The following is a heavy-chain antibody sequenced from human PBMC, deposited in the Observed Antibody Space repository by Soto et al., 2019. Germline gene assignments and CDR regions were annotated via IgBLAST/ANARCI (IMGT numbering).Heavy chain of an antibody. J-gene: IGHJ4*02. CDR1: GGSISSSSYY. CDR3: ASVHYDILTGYYLPLDY. CDR2: ISYSGIT. D-gene: IGHD3-9*01. V-gene: IGHV4-39*07. Sequence: SETLSLTCTVSGGSISSSSYYWGWIRQPPGKGLEWIGTISYSGITYYNPSLKSRITISVDTSKNQFSLKLSSVTAADTAVYYCASVHYDILTGYYLPLDYWGQGTLVTVS.